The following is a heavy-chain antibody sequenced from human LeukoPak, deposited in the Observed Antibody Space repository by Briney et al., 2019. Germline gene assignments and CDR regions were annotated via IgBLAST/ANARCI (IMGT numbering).Heavy chain of an antibody. CDR2: IKQDGSEK. J-gene: IGHJ5*02. CDR3: ARKTYYDFWSGRNWFDP. CDR1: GFTFSSYW. V-gene: IGHV3-7*01. Sequence: GGSLRLSCAASGFTFSSYWMNWVRQAPGKGLEWVANIKQDGSEKYYVDSVKGRFTISRDNAKNSLYLQMNSLRAEDTAVYYCARKTYYDFWSGRNWFDPWGQGTLVTVSS. D-gene: IGHD3-3*01.